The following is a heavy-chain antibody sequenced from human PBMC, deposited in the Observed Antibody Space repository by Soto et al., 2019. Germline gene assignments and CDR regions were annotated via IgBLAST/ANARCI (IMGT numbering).Heavy chain of an antibody. J-gene: IGHJ6*02. CDR2: ISPYSGNT. D-gene: IGHD3-16*01. Sequence: QVQLVQSGDEVRKPGSSVKVSCKASGYIFVNYGIAWVRQAPGQGLEWMGWISPYSGNTHYASKVQGRPTNTKSTTTSDAYLDLGSLTSDDTAVYYCAMVDNYVTPTPQDVWGQGTTVTVSS. V-gene: IGHV1-18*01. CDR3: AMVDNYVTPTPQDV. CDR1: GYIFVNYG.